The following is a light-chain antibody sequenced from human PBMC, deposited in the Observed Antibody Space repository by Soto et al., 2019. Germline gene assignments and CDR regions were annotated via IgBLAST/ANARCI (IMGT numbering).Light chain of an antibody. CDR3: GTWDNNMSAWV. CDR1: TSNIGSNY. V-gene: IGLV1-51*02. CDR2: ESN. Sequence: QSVLTQPPSVSAAPGQTVTISCSGSTSNIGSNYVSWYHQFPGTAPKLLIYESNKRPSGIPDRFSGSKSGTSATLGITGLQTGDEADYYCGTWDNNMSAWVFGGGTKVTVL. J-gene: IGLJ3*02.